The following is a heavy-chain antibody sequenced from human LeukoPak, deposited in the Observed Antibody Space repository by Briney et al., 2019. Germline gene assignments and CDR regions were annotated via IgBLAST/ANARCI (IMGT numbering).Heavy chain of an antibody. CDR3: AMYSSAWYAVY. D-gene: IGHD6-19*01. Sequence: GGSLRLSCAASGFTVSSKYMGWVRQAPGKGLEWVSVIHPGGTIYYADSVKGTFTISRDDSKNTLYLEMNTLRVEDTAVYYCAMYSSAWYAVYWGQGTLVTVSS. CDR1: GFTVSSKY. J-gene: IGHJ4*02. CDR2: IHPGGTI. V-gene: IGHV3-66*01.